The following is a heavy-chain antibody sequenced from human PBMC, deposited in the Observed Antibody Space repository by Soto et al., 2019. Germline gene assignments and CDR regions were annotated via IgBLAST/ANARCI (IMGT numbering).Heavy chain of an antibody. V-gene: IGHV1-69*04. J-gene: IGHJ6*03. CDR3: AREVTMVRGVMGYYYMDV. CDR1: GGTFSIYT. CDR2: IIPILGIA. D-gene: IGHD3-10*01. Sequence: ASGKVSCKASGGTFSIYTISWVRQAPGQGLEWMGRIIPILGIANYAQKFQGRVTITADKSTSTAYMELSSLRSEDTAVYYCAREVTMVRGVMGYYYMDVWGKGTTVTVSS.